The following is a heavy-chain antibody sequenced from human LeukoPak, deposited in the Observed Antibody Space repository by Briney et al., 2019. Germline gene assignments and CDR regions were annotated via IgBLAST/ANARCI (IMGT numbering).Heavy chain of an antibody. D-gene: IGHD3-22*01. CDR1: GYTFTGSY. Sequence: ASVKVSCKASGYTFTGSYMHWVRQAPGQGLEWMGWINPNSGGTNYAQKFQGRVTMTRDTSISTAYMELSRLKSDDTAFYYCAKYYSDSYEGYYFDYWGQGTLVTVSS. J-gene: IGHJ4*02. V-gene: IGHV1-2*02. CDR2: INPNSGGT. CDR3: AKYYSDSYEGYYFDY.